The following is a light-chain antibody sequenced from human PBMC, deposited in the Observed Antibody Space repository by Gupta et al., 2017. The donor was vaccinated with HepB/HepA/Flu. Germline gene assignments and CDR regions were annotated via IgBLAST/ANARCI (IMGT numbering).Light chain of an antibody. CDR1: SSDVGGYNY. V-gene: IGLV2-11*01. Sequence: STLTQPRSVSACPLQSVPISCTGTSSDVGGYNYVSWYQQHPGKAPKIMIYDVSKRPSGVPDRFSGSKSCNTASLTISGLQAEDEADYYCCSYAGSYTVVFGGGTKLTVL. CDR3: CSYAGSYTVV. CDR2: DVS. J-gene: IGLJ2*01.